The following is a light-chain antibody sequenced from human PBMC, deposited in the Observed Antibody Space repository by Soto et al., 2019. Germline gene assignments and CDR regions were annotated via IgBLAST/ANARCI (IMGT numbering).Light chain of an antibody. V-gene: IGLV2-14*01. Sequence: QSVLTQPASVSGSPGQSITISCTGTSSDVGGYNYVSWYQQHPDKAPKLMIYEVTNRPPGISNRFSGSKSGNTASLTISGLQAEDEADYYCASYTSTSTLEVFGGGTKLTVL. CDR1: SSDVGGYNY. CDR2: EVT. J-gene: IGLJ3*02. CDR3: ASYTSTSTLEV.